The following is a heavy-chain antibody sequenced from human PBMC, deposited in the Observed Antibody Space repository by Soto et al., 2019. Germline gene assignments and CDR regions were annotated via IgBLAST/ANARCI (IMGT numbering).Heavy chain of an antibody. CDR2: IIPIFPTP. Sequence: GASVKVSCKASGGTFGNSAISWVRQAPGQGLEWMGGIIPIFPTPDYAQKFQGRVRITADESTSTAYMELTSLRSEDTAVYYCARSIVVVTALAYWGPGTRVTVFS. D-gene: IGHD2-21*02. V-gene: IGHV1-69*13. J-gene: IGHJ4*02. CDR3: ARSIVVVTALAY. CDR1: GGTFGNSA.